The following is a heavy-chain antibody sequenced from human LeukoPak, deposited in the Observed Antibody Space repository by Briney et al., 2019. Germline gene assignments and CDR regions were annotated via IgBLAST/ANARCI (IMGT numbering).Heavy chain of an antibody. J-gene: IGHJ4*02. D-gene: IGHD5-24*01. Sequence: PGGSLRLSCAASGFTFSSYAMSWVRQAPGKRLEWVSAISGSGGSTYYADSVKGRFTISRDNSKNTLYLQMNSLRAEDTAVYYCAKDQVATTILGDWGQGTLVTVSS. CDR1: GFTFSSYA. V-gene: IGHV3-23*01. CDR2: ISGSGGST. CDR3: AKDQVATTILGD.